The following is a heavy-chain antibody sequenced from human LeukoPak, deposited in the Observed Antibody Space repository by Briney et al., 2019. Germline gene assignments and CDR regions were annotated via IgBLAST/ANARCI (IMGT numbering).Heavy chain of an antibody. V-gene: IGHV3-23*01. D-gene: IGHD1-1*01. Sequence: GGSLRLSCAASGFTFNNYAMNWVRQAPGMGLEWLSNVSGSGGDTYYAASVKGRFTISRDNSKNTLYLQMSSLRAEDTAVYYCAKNRGGTYKYYMDGWGNGTTVTVSS. CDR1: GFTFNNYA. CDR2: VSGSGGDT. CDR3: AKNRGGTYKYYMDG. J-gene: IGHJ6*03.